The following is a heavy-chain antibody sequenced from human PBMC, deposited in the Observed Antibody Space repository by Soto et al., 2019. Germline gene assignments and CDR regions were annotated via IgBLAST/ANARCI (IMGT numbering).Heavy chain of an antibody. D-gene: IGHD7-27*01. CDR2: IRSSSSVI. CDR1: GFILSDCA. Sequence: VQLVESGGGLVQPGGSLRLSCATSGFILSDCAMNWVRQAPGKGLEWVSYIRSSSSVIDYADSVKGRFTVSRDNARNSLYLQMNSLRAEDTAVYYCARDLSWGSNWYYYMDVWGKGTTVTVSS. J-gene: IGHJ6*03. V-gene: IGHV3-48*01. CDR3: ARDLSWGSNWYYYMDV.